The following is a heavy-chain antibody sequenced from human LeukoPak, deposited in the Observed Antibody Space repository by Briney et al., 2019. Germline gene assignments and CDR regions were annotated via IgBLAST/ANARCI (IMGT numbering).Heavy chain of an antibody. CDR3: ARQKTDYYDSSGYYTFDY. V-gene: IGHV7-4-1*02. J-gene: IGHJ4*02. D-gene: IGHD3-22*01. CDR2: INTKTGNP. Sequence: GASVKVSCKASGYTFTSYAMNWVRQAPGQGLEWMGWINTKTGNPTYAQGFTARFVFSLDTSVSTAYLQISSLKAEDTAVYYCARQKTDYYDSSGYYTFDYWGQGTLVTVSS. CDR1: GYTFTSYA.